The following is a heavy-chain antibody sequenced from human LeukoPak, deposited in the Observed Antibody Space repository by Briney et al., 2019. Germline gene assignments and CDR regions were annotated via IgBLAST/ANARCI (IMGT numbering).Heavy chain of an antibody. V-gene: IGHV4-38-2*02. J-gene: IGHJ4*02. CDR1: GYSISSGYY. CDR2: IYHSGST. D-gene: IGHD2-15*01. CDR3: ARRSLYCSGGSCYSPLSLFDY. Sequence: SETLSLTCTVFGYSISSGYYWGWIRQPPGKGLEWIGSIYHSGSTYYNPSLKSRVTISVDTSKNQFSLKLSSVTAADTAVYYCARRSLYCSGGSCYSPLSLFDYWGQGTLVTVSS.